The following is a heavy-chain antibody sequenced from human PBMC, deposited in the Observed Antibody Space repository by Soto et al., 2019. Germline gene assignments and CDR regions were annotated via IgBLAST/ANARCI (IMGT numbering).Heavy chain of an antibody. CDR3: ARDQARIAARGETDY. V-gene: IGHV3-33*01. CDR1: GFSFSSYG. J-gene: IGHJ4*02. D-gene: IGHD6-13*01. Sequence: HPGGSLRLSCAASGFSFSSYGMHWVRQAPGKGLEWVAVIWYDGSNKYYADSVKGRFTISRDNSKNTLYLQMNSLRAEDTAVYYCARDQARIAARGETDYWGQGTLVTVSS. CDR2: IWYDGSNK.